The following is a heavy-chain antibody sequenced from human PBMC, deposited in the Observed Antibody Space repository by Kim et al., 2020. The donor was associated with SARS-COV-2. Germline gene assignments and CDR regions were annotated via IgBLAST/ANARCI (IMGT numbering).Heavy chain of an antibody. V-gene: IGHV4-59*08. CDR3: AGYSGSHTPRYYYYGMDV. J-gene: IGHJ6*02. Sequence: SETLSLTCTVSGGSISSYYWSWIRQPPGKGLEWIGYIYYSGSTNYNPSLKSRVTISVDTSKNQFSLKLSPVTAADTAVYYCAGYSGSHTPRYYYYGMDVWGQGTTVTVSS. CDR2: IYYSGST. CDR1: GGSISSYY. D-gene: IGHD1-26*01.